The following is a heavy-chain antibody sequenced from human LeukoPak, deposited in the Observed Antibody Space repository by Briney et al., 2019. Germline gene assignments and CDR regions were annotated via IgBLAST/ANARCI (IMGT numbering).Heavy chain of an antibody. Sequence: SETLSLTCAVYGGSFSGYYWSWIRQPPGKGLEWIGEINHSGSTNYNPSLESRVTISVDTSKNQFSLKLSSVTAADTAVYYCARDPVSSGWSGGDAFDIWGQGTMVTVSS. J-gene: IGHJ3*02. CDR2: INHSGST. CDR1: GGSFSGYY. CDR3: ARDPVSSGWSGGDAFDI. V-gene: IGHV4-34*01. D-gene: IGHD6-19*01.